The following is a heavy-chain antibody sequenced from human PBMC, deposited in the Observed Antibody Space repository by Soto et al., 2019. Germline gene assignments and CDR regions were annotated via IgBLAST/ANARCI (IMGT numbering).Heavy chain of an antibody. CDR1: GFPCSDYY. V-gene: IGHV3-11*01. J-gene: IGHJ4*02. CDR3: ARDRGGYFDY. CDR2: ISSSGGTI. D-gene: IGHD3-10*01. Sequence: GSVRLSFPCSGFPCSDYYMSWIRQAPGKGLEWVSYISSSGGTIYYADSVKGRFTISRDNAKNSLYLQMNSLRAEDTAVYYCARDRGGYFDYWGQGTMVTVSS.